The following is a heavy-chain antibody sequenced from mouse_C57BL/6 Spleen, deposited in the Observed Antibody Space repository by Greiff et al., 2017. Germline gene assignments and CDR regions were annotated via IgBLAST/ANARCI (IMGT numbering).Heavy chain of an antibody. CDR1: GFNIKDDY. CDR3: TAYYDIYFDY. J-gene: IGHJ2*01. D-gene: IGHD1-1*01. V-gene: IGHV14-4*01. Sequence: VQLQQSGAELVRPGASVKLSCTASGFNIKDDYMHWVKQRPEQGLEWIGWIDPENGDTEYAPKFQGKATITADTSSNTAYLQLSSLTSEDTAVYYCTAYYDIYFDYWGQGTTLTVSS. CDR2: IDPENGDT.